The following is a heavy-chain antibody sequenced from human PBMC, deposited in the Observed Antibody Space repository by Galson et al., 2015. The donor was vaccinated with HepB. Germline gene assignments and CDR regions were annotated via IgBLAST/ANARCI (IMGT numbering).Heavy chain of an antibody. CDR2: IYYSGST. V-gene: IGHV4-59*01. CDR3: ARVSILTGYYRGDAFDI. Sequence: TLSLTCPVSGDSISSYYWSWIRQPPGKGLEWIGFIYYSGSTNYNPSLKSRVTISVDTSKNQFSLELNSVTAADTAIYYCARVSILTGYYRGDAFDIWGQGTMVTVSS. J-gene: IGHJ3*02. D-gene: IGHD3-9*01. CDR1: GDSISSYY.